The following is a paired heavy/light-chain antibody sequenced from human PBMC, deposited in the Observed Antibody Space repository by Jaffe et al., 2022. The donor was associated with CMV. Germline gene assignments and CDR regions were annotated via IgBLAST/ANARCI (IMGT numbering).Heavy chain of an antibody. D-gene: IGHD5-18*01. Sequence: EVRLVESGGGLVQPGRSLRLSCAASGFSLDHYAMHWVRQAPGKGLEWVSGISWNSGSIEYADSVKGRFTISRDNAKNSLYLQMNSLRAQDTALYYCAKGSNSYGQTWVDCWGQGTLVTVSS. CDR3: AKGSNSYGQTWVDC. J-gene: IGHJ4*02. CDR2: ISWNSGSI. CDR1: GFSLDHYA. V-gene: IGHV3-9*01.
Light chain of an antibody. J-gene: IGKJ1*01. CDR3: QQYHNWPPWT. CDR2: DAS. V-gene: IGKV3-15*01. Sequence: EIVMTQSPATLSLSPGERATLSCRASQSVSSNLAWYQQKPGQAPRLLIYDASTRATDFPVRFSGSGSGTEFTLTISSLQSEDFAVYYCQQYHNWPPWTFGQGTKVEIK. CDR1: QSVSSN.